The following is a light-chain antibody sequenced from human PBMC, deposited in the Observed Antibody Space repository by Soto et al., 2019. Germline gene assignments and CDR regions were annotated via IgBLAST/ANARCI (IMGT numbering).Light chain of an antibody. V-gene: IGKV1-33*01. CDR1: QDISNH. J-gene: IGKJ1*01. CDR2: DAS. Sequence: DIQLTQSPSSLSASVGDRVTITCQASQDISNHLNWYQQRPGKAPKLLIYDASNFETGVPSRFSGGGSGTDFTFTISSLQPEDAATYFCRQYSTFGQGTKVQIK. CDR3: RQYST.